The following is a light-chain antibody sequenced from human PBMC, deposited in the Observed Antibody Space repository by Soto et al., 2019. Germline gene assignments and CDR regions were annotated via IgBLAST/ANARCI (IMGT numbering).Light chain of an antibody. CDR1: SSNIGAGYD. CDR3: QSYDSSLSPLIV. J-gene: IGLJ1*01. Sequence: QPVLTQPPSVSGAPGQRVTISCTGSSSNIGAGYDVHWYQQLPGTAPKLLIYGNSNRPSGVPDRFSGSKSGTSASLAITGLQAEDEADYYCQSYDSSLSPLIVFGTGTKVTVL. CDR2: GNS. V-gene: IGLV1-40*01.